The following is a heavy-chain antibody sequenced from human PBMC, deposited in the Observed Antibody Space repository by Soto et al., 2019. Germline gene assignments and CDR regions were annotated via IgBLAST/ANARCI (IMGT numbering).Heavy chain of an antibody. V-gene: IGHV3-23*01. CDR1: GFTFSSYA. CDR2: ISGSGGST. CDR3: AKDGVGGSGGFDY. Sequence: EVQLLESGGGLVQPGGSLRLSCAASGFTFSSYAMSWVRQAPGKGLEWVSAISGSGGSTYYADSVKGRFTISRDNSKNTLYLHMNSLRAEDTAVYYCAKDGVGGSGGFDYWGQGTLVTVSS. J-gene: IGHJ4*02. D-gene: IGHD3-10*01.